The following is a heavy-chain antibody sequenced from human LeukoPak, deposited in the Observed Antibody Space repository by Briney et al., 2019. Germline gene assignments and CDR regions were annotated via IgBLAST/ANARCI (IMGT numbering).Heavy chain of an antibody. Sequence: GGSLRLSCAASGFAFSSYAMSWVRQAPGKGLEWVSAISGSGGSTYYADSVKGRFTISRDNSKNTLYLQMNSLRAEDTAVYYCAKDSSMVRGVITDFDYWGQGTLVTVSS. CDR3: AKDSSMVRGVITDFDY. V-gene: IGHV3-23*01. CDR2: ISGSGGST. CDR1: GFAFSSYA. D-gene: IGHD3-10*01. J-gene: IGHJ4*02.